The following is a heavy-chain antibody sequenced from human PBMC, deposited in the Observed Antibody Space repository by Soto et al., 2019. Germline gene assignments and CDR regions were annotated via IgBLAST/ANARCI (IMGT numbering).Heavy chain of an antibody. CDR2: MNPNSGNT. V-gene: IGHV1-8*01. J-gene: IGHJ6*02. Sequence: QVQLVQSGAEVKKPGASVKVSCKASGYTFTSYDINCVRQATGQGLEWMGLMNPNSGNTGYAQKFQDIVSMIRNTSISTAYMELSSLVSEDTAVYYCAEMTGFPQSGMDVWGQGTTVTVSS. D-gene: IGHD3-9*01. CDR1: GYTFTSYD. CDR3: AEMTGFPQSGMDV.